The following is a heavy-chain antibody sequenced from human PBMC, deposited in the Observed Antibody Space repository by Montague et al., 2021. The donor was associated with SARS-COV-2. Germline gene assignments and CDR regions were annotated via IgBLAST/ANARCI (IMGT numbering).Heavy chain of an antibody. CDR1: GYSISSGYY. CDR2: IYHSGGT. V-gene: IGHV4-38-2*01. D-gene: IGHD3-10*01. J-gene: IGHJ4*02. Sequence: SETLSLTCSVSGYSISSGYYWGWIRQPPGKVLEWIGNIYHSGGTYYSPSLKSRVTVSVDTSKNQFSLRLSPVTAADTAVYYCARWYYGSGSYPHWGQGTLVTVSS. CDR3: ARWYYGSGSYPH.